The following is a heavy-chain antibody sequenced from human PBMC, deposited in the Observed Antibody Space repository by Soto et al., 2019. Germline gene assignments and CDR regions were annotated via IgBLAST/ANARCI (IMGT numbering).Heavy chain of an antibody. CDR2: IIPIFGTA. CDR3: AKGAQYSPGIAVAGKHYYYGMDV. CDR1: GGTFSSYA. V-gene: IGHV1-69*13. J-gene: IGHJ6*02. D-gene: IGHD6-19*01. Sequence: SVKVSCKASGGTFSSYAISWVRQAPGQGLEWMGGIIPIFGTANYAQKFQGRVTITADESTSTAYMELSSLRSEDTAVYYCAKGAQYSPGIAVAGKHYYYGMDVWGQGTTVTVSS.